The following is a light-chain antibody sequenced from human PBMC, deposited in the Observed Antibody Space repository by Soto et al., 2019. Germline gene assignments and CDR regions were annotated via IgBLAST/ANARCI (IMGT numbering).Light chain of an antibody. CDR3: QQYGSSGT. CDR1: QSVSSSY. V-gene: IGKV3-20*01. CDR2: GAS. Sequence: EXVVTQAAGXXSXSXXEXATLSXRASQSVSSSYLAWYQQKPGQAPRLLIYGASTRATGIPARFSGSGSGTDFTLTIRRLEPEDFAVYYCQQYGSSGTFGQGTKVDI. J-gene: IGKJ1*01.